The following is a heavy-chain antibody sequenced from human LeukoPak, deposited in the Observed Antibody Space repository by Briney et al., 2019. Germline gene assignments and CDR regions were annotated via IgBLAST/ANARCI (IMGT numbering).Heavy chain of an antibody. V-gene: IGHV4-61*02. D-gene: IGHD3-10*01. J-gene: IGHJ5*02. CDR3: AVEGGSGSYP. CDR1: GGSISSGSYY. Sequence: PSQTLSLTRTVSGGSISSGSYYWSWIRQPAGKGLEWIGRIYTSGSTNYNPSLKSRVTISVDTSKNQFSLKLSSVTAADTAVYYCAVEGGSGSYPWGQGTLVTVSS. CDR2: IYTSGST.